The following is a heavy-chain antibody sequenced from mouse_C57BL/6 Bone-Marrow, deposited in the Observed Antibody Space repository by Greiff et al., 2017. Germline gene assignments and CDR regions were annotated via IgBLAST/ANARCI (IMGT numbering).Heavy chain of an antibody. Sequence: EVMLVESGGGLVKPGGSLKLSCAASGFTFSSYAMSWVRQTPEKRLEWVATISDGGSYTYYPANVKGRFTISRDNAKNNLYLQMSHLKSEDTAMYYCARDSGYDGYYPYYFDYWGQGTTLTVSS. V-gene: IGHV5-4*01. J-gene: IGHJ2*01. CDR1: GFTFSSYA. CDR2: ISDGGSYT. CDR3: ARDSGYDGYYPYYFDY. D-gene: IGHD2-3*01.